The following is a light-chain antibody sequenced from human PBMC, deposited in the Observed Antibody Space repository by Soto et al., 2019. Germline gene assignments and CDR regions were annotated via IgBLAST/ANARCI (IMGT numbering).Light chain of an antibody. J-gene: IGKJ1*01. Sequence: EILMTQSPAALSVAQGERATITCRASQNIGINFAWYQQKPGQAPSLLIFGAVTMATGVPGRFSGSGSGTDFPLTSSLLQYEYDAFYYRLNYNSGPRTFGQGTKVELK. CDR3: LNYNSGPRT. V-gene: IGKV3-15*01. CDR2: GAV. CDR1: QNIGIN.